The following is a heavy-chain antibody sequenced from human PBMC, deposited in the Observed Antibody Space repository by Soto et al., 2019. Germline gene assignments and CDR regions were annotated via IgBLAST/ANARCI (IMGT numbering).Heavy chain of an antibody. CDR2: ISYHGSDI. CDR3: GKPKGADIPFDS. CDR1: GFIFSRDG. D-gene: IGHD3-9*01. V-gene: IGHV3-30*18. J-gene: IGHJ4*02. Sequence: QVQLVESGGGVVQPGTSVTLSCAASGFIFSRDGMHWVRQAPGKGLEWVAVISYHGSDIYYADSVKGRFTISRDNSKNTVYLQMISLRAEDTDLYSCGKPKGADIPFDSWGQGTLVTVSS.